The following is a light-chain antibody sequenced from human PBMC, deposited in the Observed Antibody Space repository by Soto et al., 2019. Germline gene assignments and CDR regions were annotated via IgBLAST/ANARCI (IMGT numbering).Light chain of an antibody. V-gene: IGKV1-33*01. CDR1: QDISNY. CDR3: QQYDNLQWT. Sequence: DIQMTQSPSTLSGSVGDRVTITCQASQDISNYLNWYQQKPGKAPKLLIYDASNLETGVPSRFSGSGSGTDFTFTISRLQPEDIATYYCQQYDNLQWTFGQGTKVDIK. J-gene: IGKJ1*01. CDR2: DAS.